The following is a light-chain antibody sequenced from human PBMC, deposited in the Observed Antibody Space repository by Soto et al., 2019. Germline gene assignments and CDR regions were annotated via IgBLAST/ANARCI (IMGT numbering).Light chain of an antibody. CDR3: QQSYSTPPEWT. CDR1: QRISIY. CDR2: TAS. J-gene: IGKJ1*01. V-gene: IGKV1-39*01. Sequence: DIQMTQTPSSLSETVGDRVTITCRESQRISIYLNWYQQKPGKAPNLLIYTASSLHSGVPSRFSGSGSGTDFTLTISSLQPEDFATYFCQQSYSTPPEWTFAQRAKVDI.